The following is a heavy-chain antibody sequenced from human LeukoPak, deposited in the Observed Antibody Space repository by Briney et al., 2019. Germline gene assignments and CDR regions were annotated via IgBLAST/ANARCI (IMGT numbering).Heavy chain of an antibody. Sequence: GGSLTLSCAASGFTFSNHGMNWVRQAPGKGLEWVSGISPSGDITYYADSVKGRFIISRDNTGNSLYLQMNSLRADDTALYYCARWMSGSNWGFDHWGQGTLVTVSS. CDR3: ARWMSGSNWGFDH. D-gene: IGHD5-24*01. CDR1: GFTFSNHG. V-gene: IGHV3-23*01. J-gene: IGHJ4*02. CDR2: ISPSGDIT.